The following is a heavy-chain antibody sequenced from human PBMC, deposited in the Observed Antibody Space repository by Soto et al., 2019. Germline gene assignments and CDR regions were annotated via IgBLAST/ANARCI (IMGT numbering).Heavy chain of an antibody. CDR3: ARDFYDSVGYTWFDS. CDR1: GDTSTSYY. V-gene: IGHV4-59*01. D-gene: IGHD3-22*01. CDR2: IHNSGTS. Sequence: NPSETRSRTWTVSGDTSTSYYWGWIRQAPGKGLEWIGHIHNSGTSTHNPSLNGRVTISIDMSKKQFSLKLTSLTSADTAVYYCARDFYDSVGYTWFDSWSQGTLVTVSS. J-gene: IGHJ5*01.